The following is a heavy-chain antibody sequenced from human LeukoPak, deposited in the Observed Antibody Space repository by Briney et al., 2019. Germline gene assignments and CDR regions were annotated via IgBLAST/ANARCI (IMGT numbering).Heavy chain of an antibody. V-gene: IGHV1-2*02. Sequence: ASVKVSCKASGYTFTSYAISWVRQAPGQGLEWMGWINPNSGGTNYAQKFQGRVTMTRDTSISTAYMELGRLRSDDTAVYYCARNTVRGVIIGGYWGEGTLVTVSS. D-gene: IGHD3-10*01. CDR1: GYTFTSYA. J-gene: IGHJ4*02. CDR2: INPNSGGT. CDR3: ARNTVRGVIIGGY.